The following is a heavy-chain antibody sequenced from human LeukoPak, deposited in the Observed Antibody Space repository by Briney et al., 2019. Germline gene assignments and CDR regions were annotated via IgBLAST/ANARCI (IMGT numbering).Heavy chain of an antibody. D-gene: IGHD3-10*01. J-gene: IGHJ4*02. V-gene: IGHV3-23*01. CDR1: GFTFSNFL. CDR2: ISGSGGST. CDR3: AKDLKSGGFDY. Sequence: GGSLRLSCAASGFTFSNFLMTWVRQAPGKGPEWVSAISGSGGSTYYADSVKGRFTISRDNSKNTLYLQMNSLRAEDTAVYYCAKDLKSGGFDYWGQGTLVTVSS.